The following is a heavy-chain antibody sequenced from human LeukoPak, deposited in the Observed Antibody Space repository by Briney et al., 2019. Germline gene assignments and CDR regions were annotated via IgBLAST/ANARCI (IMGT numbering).Heavy chain of an antibody. D-gene: IGHD3-10*02. CDR3: ASRQGLGWHYVN. V-gene: IGHV3-23*01. CDR2: ISDSGGST. Sequence: GGSLRLSCAASGFTFSNFGMHWARQVPGKGLEWVSGISDSGGSTYYADSVKGRFTISRDNSKNTLYLQMNSLRAEDTAVYYCASRQGLGWHYVNWGQGTLVTVSS. J-gene: IGHJ4*02. CDR1: GFTFSNFG.